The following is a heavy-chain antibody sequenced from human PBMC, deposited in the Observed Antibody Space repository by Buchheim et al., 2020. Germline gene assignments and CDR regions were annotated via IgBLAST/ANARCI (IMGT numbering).Heavy chain of an antibody. J-gene: IGHJ6*02. CDR1: GFTFSSYG. Sequence: QVQLVESGGGVVQPGRSLRLSCAASGFTFSSYGIHWVRQAPGKGLEWVALISYNGNSKYYADSVKGRFTVSRDNFKNTLFLQMNSLRPEDTAVYYCAKDDGGIVDATYYYYAMGVWGQGTT. D-gene: IGHD1-26*01. V-gene: IGHV3-30*18. CDR3: AKDDGGIVDATYYYYAMGV. CDR2: ISYNGNSK.